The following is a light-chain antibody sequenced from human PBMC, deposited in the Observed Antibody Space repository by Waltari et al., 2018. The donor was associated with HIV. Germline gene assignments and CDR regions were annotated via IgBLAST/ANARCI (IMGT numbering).Light chain of an antibody. J-gene: IGLJ3*02. CDR3: QSFDSTNQV. V-gene: IGLV6-57*01. CDR1: SGNIASAY. Sequence: FMLTQPHSVSESPGKTVTISCTRSSGNIASAYVQWYQQRPGSSPTTVIYEDKHRPSGVPDRFSGSTDSSSNSASLTISGLKTEDEADYYCQSFDSTNQVFGGGTKLTVL. CDR2: EDK.